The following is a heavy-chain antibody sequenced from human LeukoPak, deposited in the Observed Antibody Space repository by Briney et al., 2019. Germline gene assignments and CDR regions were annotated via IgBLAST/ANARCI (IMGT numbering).Heavy chain of an antibody. J-gene: IGHJ4*02. D-gene: IGHD3-22*01. CDR1: GYTFTGYY. CDR3: ARDLTHRRNYDSSGYQIVPAF. V-gene: IGHV1-2*02. CDR2: INPNSGGT. Sequence: ASVKVSCKASGYTFTGYYMHWVRQAPGQGLEWMGWINPNSGGTNYAQKVQGRVTMTTDTSTSTDYMELRSLRSDDTAVYYCARDLTHRRNYDSSGYQIVPAFWGQGTLVTVSP.